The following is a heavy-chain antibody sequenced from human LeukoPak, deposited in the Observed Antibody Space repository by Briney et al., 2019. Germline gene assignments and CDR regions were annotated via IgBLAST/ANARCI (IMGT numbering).Heavy chain of an antibody. V-gene: IGHV3-23*01. CDR2: ISGSGGST. CDR3: AKGQYGSGSYYTGGFDY. CDR1: GFTFSSYA. D-gene: IGHD3-10*01. J-gene: IGHJ4*02. Sequence: PGGSLRLSCAASGFTFSSYAMSSARQAAGKWREWVSAISGSGGSTYYADSVKCPFTISRDNSKTALYLQMNSLRAADTAVYYCAKGQYGSGSYYTGGFDYWGQGTLVTVSS.